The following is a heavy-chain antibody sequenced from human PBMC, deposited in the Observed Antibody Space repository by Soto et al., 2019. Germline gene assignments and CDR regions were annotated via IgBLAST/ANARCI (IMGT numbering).Heavy chain of an antibody. CDR1: GGSISSGDYY. J-gene: IGHJ5*02. CDR2: IYYSGST. V-gene: IGHV4-31*03. CDR3: AXWWSGSRQGFDP. Sequence: QVQLQESGPGLVKPSQTLSLTCTVSGGSISSGDYYWSWIRQHPGKGLEWIGYIYYSGSTYYNPSLKSRVTISVDTSXNQFSXKLSXVTAADTAXXXCAXWWSGSRQGFDPWGQGTLVTVSS. D-gene: IGHD3-3*01.